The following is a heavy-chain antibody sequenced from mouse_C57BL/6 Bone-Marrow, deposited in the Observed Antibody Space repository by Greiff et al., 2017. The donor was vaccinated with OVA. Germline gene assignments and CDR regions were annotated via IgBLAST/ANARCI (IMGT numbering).Heavy chain of an antibody. J-gene: IGHJ2*01. CDR2: INPSSGDT. CDR3: AITSFYDGYYDY. D-gene: IGHD2-3*01. Sequence: QVQLQQSGAELAKPGASVKLSCKASGYTFTSYWMHWVKQRPGKGLEWIGNINPSSGDTKYNQKFKNKATLTADKSSNTAYMQLSSLTDEDSAVYCCAITSFYDGYYDYWGQGTTRTVSS. CDR1: GYTFTSYW. V-gene: IGHV1-7*01.